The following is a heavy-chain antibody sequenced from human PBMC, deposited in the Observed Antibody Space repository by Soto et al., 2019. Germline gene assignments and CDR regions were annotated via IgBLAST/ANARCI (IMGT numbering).Heavy chain of an antibody. CDR1: GGSISSSSYY. V-gene: IGHV4-30-4*08. CDR3: ARFTGDGENWFDP. D-gene: IGHD4-17*01. J-gene: IGHJ5*01. CDR2: IYYSGST. Sequence: LSLTCTVSGGSISSSSYYWGWIRQPPGKGLEWIGYIYYSGSTYYNPALKSRVAISVDTSKNQFSLKFNSVTAADTAVYYCARFTGDGENWFDPWGQGTLVTVSS.